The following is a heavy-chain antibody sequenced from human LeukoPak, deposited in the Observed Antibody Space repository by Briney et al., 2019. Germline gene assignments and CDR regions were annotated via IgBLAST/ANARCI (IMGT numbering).Heavy chain of an antibody. CDR2: IYYSGST. Sequence: PSETLSLTCTVSVGSFSSYYWSWIRQPPGKGLEWTGDIYYSGSTNYNPSLKSRVTISVDTSKNPCSLKLSSVTAADTAVYYCAGGGNYDILTGYQGYWGQETLVTVSS. V-gene: IGHV4-59*01. J-gene: IGHJ4*02. D-gene: IGHD3-9*01. CDR3: AGGGNYDILTGYQGY. CDR1: VGSFSSYY.